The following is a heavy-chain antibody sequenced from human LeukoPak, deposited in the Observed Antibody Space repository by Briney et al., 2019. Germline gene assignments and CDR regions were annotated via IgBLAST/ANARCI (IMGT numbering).Heavy chain of an antibody. V-gene: IGHV3-7*01. CDR1: GFTFSSYW. J-gene: IGHJ4*02. Sequence: GGSLRLSCAASGFTFSSYWMSWVRQAPGKGLEWVANIKQDGSEKYYVDSVQGRFTISRDNAKNSLYLQMNSLRAEDTAVYYCARDVDFGVVITFDYWGQGTLVTVSS. D-gene: IGHD3-3*01. CDR2: IKQDGSEK. CDR3: ARDVDFGVVITFDY.